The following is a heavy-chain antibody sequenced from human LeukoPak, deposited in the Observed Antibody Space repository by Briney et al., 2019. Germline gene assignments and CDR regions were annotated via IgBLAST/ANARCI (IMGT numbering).Heavy chain of an antibody. CDR3: ARDFWIPGDPYYYYGMDV. Sequence: SETLSLTCTVSGGSISSYYWSWIRQPAGKGLEWIGRIYTSGCTNYNPSLKSRVTMSVDTSKNQFSLKLSSVTAADTAVYYCARDFWIPGDPYYYYGMDVWGQGTTVTVSS. D-gene: IGHD4-17*01. J-gene: IGHJ6*02. V-gene: IGHV4-4*07. CDR2: IYTSGCT. CDR1: GGSISSYY.